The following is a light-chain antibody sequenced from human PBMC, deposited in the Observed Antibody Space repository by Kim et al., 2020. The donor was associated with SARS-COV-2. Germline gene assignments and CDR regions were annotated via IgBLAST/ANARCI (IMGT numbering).Light chain of an antibody. CDR3: QQYNTYPVT. CDR2: KAS. Sequence: GDRVTITCRASHSISSWLAWYQQKPGKAPKLLIYKASTLESGVPSRFSGSGSGTEFTLTISSLQPDDFATYYCQQYNTYPVTFGQGTKVDIK. CDR1: HSISSW. V-gene: IGKV1-5*03. J-gene: IGKJ1*01.